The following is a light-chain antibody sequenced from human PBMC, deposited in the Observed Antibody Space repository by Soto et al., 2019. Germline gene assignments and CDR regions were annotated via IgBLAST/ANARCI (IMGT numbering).Light chain of an antibody. V-gene: IGKV1-39*01. CDR1: QSSSTY. J-gene: IGKJ1*01. CDR3: QQSYMTPRT. CDR2: AAS. Sequence: DIPMTQSPSALTASVGDRVTINCRTSQSSSTYLNWYQQKPGKAPKLLMHAASSLERGVPSRFSGSGSGTDFTLTISSLQPEDFATYYCQQSYMTPRTFGQGTKVDIK.